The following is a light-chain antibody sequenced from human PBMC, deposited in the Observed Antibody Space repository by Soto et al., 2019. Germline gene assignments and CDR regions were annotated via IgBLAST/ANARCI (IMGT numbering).Light chain of an antibody. CDR2: GSD. Sequence: QSVLTQPPSVPGAPGQTVTISCTGSGSNIGAGYGVQWYQQLPGTAPRLLIYGSDDRPSGVPDRFSASVSGNSASLAITGLQTEDDAVYYCQSYDSNLSEVFGPGTKVTVL. CDR3: QSYDSNLSEV. J-gene: IGLJ1*01. V-gene: IGLV1-40*01. CDR1: GSNIGAGYG.